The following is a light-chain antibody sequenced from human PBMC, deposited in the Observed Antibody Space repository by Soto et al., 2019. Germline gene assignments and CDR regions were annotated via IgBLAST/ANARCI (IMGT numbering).Light chain of an antibody. CDR2: AAS. CDR1: LPISNY. CDR3: QKYNIAPLT. V-gene: IGKV1-27*01. Sequence: DINETQTVSSPSACLRDRVTITCRASLPISNYLAWYQQKPGKIPNLLIYAASTLQAGVPSRFSGSGSGTDFTLTISSLQPEDVAAYYCQKYNIAPLTFGGGTKVEI. J-gene: IGKJ4*01.